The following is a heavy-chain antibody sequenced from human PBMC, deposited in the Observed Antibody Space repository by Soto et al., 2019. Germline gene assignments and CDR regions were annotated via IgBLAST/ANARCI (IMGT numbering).Heavy chain of an antibody. D-gene: IGHD4-17*01. V-gene: IGHV1-46*02. Sequence: ASVKVSYKAIGYTFNAFYMHWVRQAPGQGLEWKGVINPSGDGTSYAQKFQGRVTMTRDTSTSTVYMELSSLRSEDTAVYYCARVALGYDYADVWGQGTTVTVSS. CDR1: GYTFNAFY. J-gene: IGHJ6*02. CDR2: INPSGDGT. CDR3: ARVALGYDYADV.